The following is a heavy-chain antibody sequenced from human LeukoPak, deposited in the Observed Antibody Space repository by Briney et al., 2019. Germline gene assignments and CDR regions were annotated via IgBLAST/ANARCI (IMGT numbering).Heavy chain of an antibody. CDR2: IIPIFGTA. Sequence: ASVKVSCKASGGTFSSYAISRVRQAPGQGLEWMGGIIPIFGTANYAQKFQGRVTITADESTSTAYMELSGLRSEDTAVYYCARGRGVATIVVLNPPVYWGQGTLVTVSS. CDR3: ARGRGVATIVVLNPPVY. J-gene: IGHJ4*02. V-gene: IGHV1-69*01. CDR1: GGTFSSYA. D-gene: IGHD5-12*01.